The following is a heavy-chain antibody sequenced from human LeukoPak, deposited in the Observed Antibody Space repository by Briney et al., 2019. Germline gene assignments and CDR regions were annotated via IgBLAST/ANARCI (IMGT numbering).Heavy chain of an antibody. CDR2: IYYSGST. V-gene: IGHV4-59*01. Sequence: SETLSLTCTVSGGSISSYYWSWIRQPPGKGLEWIGYIYYSGSTNYNPSLKGRVTISVDTSKNQFSLKLSSVTAADTAVYYCAREMSGAYCGGGRDCDAFDIWGQGTMVTVSS. CDR1: GGSISSYY. J-gene: IGHJ3*02. D-gene: IGHD2-21*01. CDR3: AREMSGAYCGGGRDCDAFDI.